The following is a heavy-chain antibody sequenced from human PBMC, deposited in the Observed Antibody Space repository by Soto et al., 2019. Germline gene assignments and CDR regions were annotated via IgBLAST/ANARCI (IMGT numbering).Heavy chain of an antibody. V-gene: IGHV3-30*18. D-gene: IGHD6-13*01. Sequence: GGSLRLSCAASGFTFSSYGMHWVRQAPGKGLEWVAVISYDGSNKYYADSVKGRFTISRDNSKNTLYLQMNSLRAEDTAVYYCAKGSSSWYSGGMDVWGQGTTVTVSS. CDR3: AKGSSSWYSGGMDV. J-gene: IGHJ6*02. CDR1: GFTFSSYG. CDR2: ISYDGSNK.